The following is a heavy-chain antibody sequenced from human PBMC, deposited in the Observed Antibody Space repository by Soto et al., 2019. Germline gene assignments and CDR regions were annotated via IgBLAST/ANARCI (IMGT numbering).Heavy chain of an antibody. V-gene: IGHV4-59*01. CDR2: VYYTGST. CDR1: GGSISGSY. D-gene: IGHD6-19*01. CDR3: ARSVAVPGAHIDY. Sequence: LSLTCSVSGGSISGSYWSWIRQSPGKGLEWLGYVYYTGSTNYSPSPRSRVSISVDTSKNEFSLRLSSVTAADTAVYFCARSVAVPGAHIDYWGQGTQVTVSS. J-gene: IGHJ4*02.